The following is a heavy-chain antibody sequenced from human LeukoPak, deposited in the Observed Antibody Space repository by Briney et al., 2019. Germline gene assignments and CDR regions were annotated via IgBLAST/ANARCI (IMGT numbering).Heavy chain of an antibody. D-gene: IGHD2-15*01. V-gene: IGHV1-2*02. CDR1: GYTFTGYY. J-gene: IGHJ6*02. CDR2: VNPNSGGT. CDR3: ASGSYCSGGSCYRSYYYYAMDV. Sequence: ASVKVSCKASGYTFTGYYMHWVRLAPGQGLEWMGWVNPNSGGTNYAQKFQGRVTMTRDTSSNTAYMELSRLRSDDTAVYYCASGSYCSGGSCYRSYYYYAMDVWGQGTTVTVSS.